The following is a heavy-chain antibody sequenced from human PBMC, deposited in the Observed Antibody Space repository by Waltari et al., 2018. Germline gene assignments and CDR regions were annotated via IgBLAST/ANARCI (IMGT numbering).Heavy chain of an antibody. CDR3: ARKGGYDGYYFDY. Sequence: EVQLVESGGGLVKPGGSLRLSCAASGFTFSSYSMTWFRQAPGKGLEWVSSISSSSSYIYYADSVKGRFTISRDNAKNSLYRQMNSLRAEDTAVYYCARKGGYDGYYFDYWGQGTLVTVSS. D-gene: IGHD5-12*01. CDR1: GFTFSSYS. J-gene: IGHJ4*02. V-gene: IGHV3-21*01. CDR2: ISSSSSYI.